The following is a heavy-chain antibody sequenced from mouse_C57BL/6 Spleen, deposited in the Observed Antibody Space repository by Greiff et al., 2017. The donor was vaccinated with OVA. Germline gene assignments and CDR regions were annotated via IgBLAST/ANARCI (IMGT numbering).Heavy chain of an antibody. D-gene: IGHD2-3*01. Sequence: EVQLQQSGPELVKPGASVKISCKASGYTFTDYYMNWVKQSHGKSLEWIGDINPNNGGTSYNQKFKGKATLTVDKSSSTAYMELRSLTSEDSAVYYCARSIPSYDDYFDDWGQGTTLTVSS. CDR3: ARSIPSYDDYFDD. CDR1: GYTFTDYY. V-gene: IGHV1-26*01. J-gene: IGHJ2*01. CDR2: INPNNGGT.